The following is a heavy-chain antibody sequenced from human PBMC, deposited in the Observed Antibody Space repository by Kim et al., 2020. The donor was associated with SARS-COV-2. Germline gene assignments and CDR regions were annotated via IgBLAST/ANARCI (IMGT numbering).Heavy chain of an antibody. CDR1: GYTFTSYA. J-gene: IGHJ6*02. V-gene: IGHV7-4-1*02. CDR3: AREGGQHYYYGMDV. CDR2: INSNTGNP. D-gene: IGHD1-26*01. Sequence: ASVKVSCKASGYTFTSYAMNWVRQAPGQGLEWMGWINSNTGNPPYAQGFTGRFVFSLDTSVSTAYLQISSLKAEDTAVYYCAREGGQHYYYGMDVWGQGTTVTVSS.